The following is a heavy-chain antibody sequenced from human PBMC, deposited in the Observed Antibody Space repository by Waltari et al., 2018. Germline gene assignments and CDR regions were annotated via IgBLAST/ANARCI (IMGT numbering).Heavy chain of an antibody. J-gene: IGHJ2*01. V-gene: IGHV4-30-4*01. D-gene: IGHD3-3*01. Sequence: EFYWTWIRQPPGGGLEWIGYVYQSGDTLFNPSLKTRASMTVDTSLNRFYLNLSSVTAADTAMYYCARFPRIARSWYFDLWGRGTLVTVSS. CDR2: VYQSGDT. CDR3: ARFPRIARSWYFDL. CDR1: EFY.